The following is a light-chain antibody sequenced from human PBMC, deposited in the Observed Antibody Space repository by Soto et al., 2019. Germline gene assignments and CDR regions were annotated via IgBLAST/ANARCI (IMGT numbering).Light chain of an antibody. CDR1: TSDIGTYNY. CDR2: EVS. V-gene: IGLV2-14*01. J-gene: IGLJ3*02. CDR3: SSYTSSATLV. Sequence: QSALTQPASVSGSPGQSITISCSGATSDIGTYNYVSWYQHHPGKVPKVIIYEVSNRPSGVSNRFSGSTSGNTASLTISGLQAEDEADYYCSSYTSSATLVFGGGTKLTVL.